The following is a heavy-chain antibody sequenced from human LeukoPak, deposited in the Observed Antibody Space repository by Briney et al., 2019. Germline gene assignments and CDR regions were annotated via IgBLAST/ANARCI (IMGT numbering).Heavy chain of an antibody. Sequence: GGSLRLSCAASGFTFSSYVMSWVRQAPGKGLEWLSAISGSVSITYYADSVKGRFTISRDNSKNTLYLQMNSLRAEDTAVYYCAKPRAVAGTQHRNYFDYWGQGTLVTVSS. CDR3: AKPRAVAGTQHRNYFDY. D-gene: IGHD6-19*01. V-gene: IGHV3-23*01. J-gene: IGHJ4*02. CDR1: GFTFSSYV. CDR2: ISGSVSIT.